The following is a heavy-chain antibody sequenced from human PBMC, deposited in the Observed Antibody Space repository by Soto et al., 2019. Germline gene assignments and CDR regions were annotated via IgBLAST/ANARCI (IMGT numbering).Heavy chain of an antibody. D-gene: IGHD6-19*01. CDR1: GGTFSSYA. V-gene: IGHV1-69*05. Sequence: SVKVSCKASGGTFSSYAISWVRQAPGQGLEWMGGIIPIFGTADYAQKFQGRVTITRDTSASTAYMELSSLRSEDTAVYYCARAVAVPADFDYWGQGTLVTVSS. J-gene: IGHJ4*02. CDR2: IIPIFGTA. CDR3: ARAVAVPADFDY.